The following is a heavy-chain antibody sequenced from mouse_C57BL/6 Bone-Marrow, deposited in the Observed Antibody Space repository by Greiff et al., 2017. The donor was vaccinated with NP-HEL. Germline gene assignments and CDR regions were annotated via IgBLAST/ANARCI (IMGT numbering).Heavy chain of an antibody. CDR1: GYTFTSYW. D-gene: IGHD1-1*01. Sequence: QVQLQQPGAELVRPGSSVKLSCKASGYTFTSYWMHWVKQRPIQGLEWIGNIDPSDSETHYNQKFKDKATLTVDKSSSTAYMQLSSLTSEDSAVYYCARERTCGSIWYFDVWGTGTTVTVSS. CDR3: ARERTCGSIWYFDV. CDR2: IDPSDSET. V-gene: IGHV1-52*01. J-gene: IGHJ1*03.